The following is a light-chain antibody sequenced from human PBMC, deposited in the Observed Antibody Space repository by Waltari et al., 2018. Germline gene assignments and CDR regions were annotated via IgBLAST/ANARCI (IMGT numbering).Light chain of an antibody. V-gene: IGLV2-14*03. CDR3: SSYINSSTLEV. CDR2: DVS. Sequence: QSALTQPASVSGSPGQSITISCTGTSSDVGGYNYVSWYQQHPGKAPKLMIFDVSTRPSGVSNRFSGSKSGNTASLTISGLQAEDEADYYCSSYINSSTLEVFGGGTRLTVL. J-gene: IGLJ3*02. CDR1: SSDVGGYNY.